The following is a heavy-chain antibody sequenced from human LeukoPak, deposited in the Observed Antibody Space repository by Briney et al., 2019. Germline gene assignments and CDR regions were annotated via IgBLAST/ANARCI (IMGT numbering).Heavy chain of an antibody. J-gene: IGHJ6*02. V-gene: IGHV1-69*13. CDR1: GGTFSSYA. CDR2: IIPIFGTA. CDR3: ATKRSRTGFRYYYGMDV. D-gene: IGHD2-2*01. Sequence: ASVKVSCTASGGTFSSYAISWVRQAPGQGLEWMGGIIPIFGTANYAQKFQGRVTITADESTSTAYMELSSLRSEDTAVCYCATKRSRTGFRYYYGMDVWGQGTTVTVSS.